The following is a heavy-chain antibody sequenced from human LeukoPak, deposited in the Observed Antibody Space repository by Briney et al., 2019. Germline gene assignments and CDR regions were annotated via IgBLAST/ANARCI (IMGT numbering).Heavy chain of an antibody. CDR1: GDTFSIYA. Sequence: GASVKVSCKASGDTFSIYAISWVRQAPGQGLECMGGIIPTLGTTNYAQKFQGRVTITADKSTSTAYMELSSLRSEDTAVYYCAGGRTDIVVVPATLRNYYFDYWGQGTLVTVSS. V-gene: IGHV1-69*06. D-gene: IGHD2-2*01. J-gene: IGHJ4*02. CDR2: IIPTLGTT. CDR3: AGGRTDIVVVPATLRNYYFDY.